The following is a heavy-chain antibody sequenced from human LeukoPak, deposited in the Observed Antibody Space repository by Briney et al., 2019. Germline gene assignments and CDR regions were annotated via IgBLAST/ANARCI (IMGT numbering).Heavy chain of an antibody. V-gene: IGHV3-33*06. Sequence: GGSLRLSCAASGFTFSSYGMHWVRQAPGKGLEWVAVIWYDGSNKYYADSVKGRFTISRDNSKNTLYLQMNSLRAEDTAVYYCAKGYYYDPSGAFDIWGQGTMVTVSS. D-gene: IGHD3-22*01. J-gene: IGHJ3*02. CDR2: IWYDGSNK. CDR3: AKGYYYDPSGAFDI. CDR1: GFTFSSYG.